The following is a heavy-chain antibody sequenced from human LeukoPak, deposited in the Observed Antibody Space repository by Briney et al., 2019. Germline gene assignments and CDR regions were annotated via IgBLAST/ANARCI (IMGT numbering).Heavy chain of an antibody. J-gene: IGHJ4*02. D-gene: IGHD2-21*02. Sequence: GGSLRLSCAASGFTFSSYAMSWVRQAPGKGLEWVSAISGSGGSTYYADSVKGRFTISGDNSKNTLYLQMNSLRAEDTAVYYCATKHIVVVTAIDYWGQGTLVTVSS. V-gene: IGHV3-23*01. CDR2: ISGSGGST. CDR3: ATKHIVVVTAIDY. CDR1: GFTFSSYA.